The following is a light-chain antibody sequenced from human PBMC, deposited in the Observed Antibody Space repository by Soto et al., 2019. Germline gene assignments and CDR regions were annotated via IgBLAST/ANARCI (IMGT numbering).Light chain of an antibody. V-gene: IGLV2-14*01. CDR1: SSDVGGYNY. Sequence: QSVLTQPASVSGSPGQSITISCTGTSSDVGGYNYVSWYQQHPGKAPKLMIYEVSNRPSGVSNRFSGSKSGNTASLTISGLQGEDQADYYCSSYTSSSTLDYVFGTGTKLTVL. CDR3: SSYTSSSTLDYV. J-gene: IGLJ1*01. CDR2: EVS.